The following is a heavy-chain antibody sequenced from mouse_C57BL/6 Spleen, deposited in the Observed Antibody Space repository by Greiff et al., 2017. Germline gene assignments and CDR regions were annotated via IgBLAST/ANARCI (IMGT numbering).Heavy chain of an antibody. CDR1: GSTFTDYA. V-gene: IGHV1-15*01. CDR3: TRDYYGSGFAY. CDR2: LDPVTGGP. J-gene: IGHJ3*01. D-gene: IGHD1-1*01. Sequence: QVQLQQSGAELVRPGASVTLSCKASGSTFTDYAMHWVKQTPVHGLEWIGALDPVTGGPAYNQKFKGKAILTADKSSSTAYMELRSLTSEDSAVYYCTRDYYGSGFAYWGQGTLVTVSA.